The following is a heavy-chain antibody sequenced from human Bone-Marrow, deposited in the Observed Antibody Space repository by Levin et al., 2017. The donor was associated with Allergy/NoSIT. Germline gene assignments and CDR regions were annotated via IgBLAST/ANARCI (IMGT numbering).Heavy chain of an antibody. CDR3: ARERTYCSSTSCYPLAYYYDYGMDG. J-gene: IGHJ6*02. D-gene: IGHD2-2*01. CDR2: ISYDGSNK. Sequence: LSLTCAASGFTFSSYAMHWVRQAPGKGLEWVAVISYDGSNKYYADSVKGRFTISRDNSKNTLYLQMNSLRAEDTAVYYCARERTYCSSTSCYPLAYYYDYGMDGWGQGTTVTVSS. V-gene: IGHV3-30-3*01. CDR1: GFTFSSYA.